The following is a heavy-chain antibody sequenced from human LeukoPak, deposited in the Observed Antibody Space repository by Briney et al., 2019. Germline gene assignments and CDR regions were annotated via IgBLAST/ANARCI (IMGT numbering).Heavy chain of an antibody. CDR2: ISGSGGST. J-gene: IGHJ4*02. CDR1: GFAFSSYA. Sequence: GGSLRLSCAASGFAFSSYAMSWVRQAPGKGLEWVSAISGSGGSTYYADSVKGRFTISRDNSKNTLYLQMNSLRAEDTAVSYCANSVPYDSSGYLYYFDYWGQGTLVTVSS. V-gene: IGHV3-23*01. CDR3: ANSVPYDSSGYLYYFDY. D-gene: IGHD3-22*01.